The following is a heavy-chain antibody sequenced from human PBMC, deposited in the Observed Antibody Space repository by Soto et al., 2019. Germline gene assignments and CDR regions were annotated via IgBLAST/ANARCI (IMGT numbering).Heavy chain of an antibody. V-gene: IGHV3-23*01. J-gene: IGHJ4*02. CDR1: GFTFSSYA. CDR2: ISGSGGST. D-gene: IGHD6-6*01. Sequence: EVQLLESGGGLVQPGGSLRLSCAASGFTFSSYAMSWVRQAPGKGLEWVSAISGSGGSTYYADSVKGRFTISRDNSKNTLYLQMNSLRAEDTAVYYCAKGRSSSLMGVMGDFDYWGQGTLVTVSS. CDR3: AKGRSSSLMGVMGDFDY.